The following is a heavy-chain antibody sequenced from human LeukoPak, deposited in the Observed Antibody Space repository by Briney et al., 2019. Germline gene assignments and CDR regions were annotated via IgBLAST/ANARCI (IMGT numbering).Heavy chain of an antibody. CDR3: AMHSGSSRWHQFDY. V-gene: IGHV3-23*05. CDR2: IKSSGSST. D-gene: IGHD1-26*01. CDR1: GFTFSNYA. J-gene: IGHJ4*02. Sequence: GGSLRLSCAASGFTFSNYAMSWVRQAPGKGLEWVSPIKSSGSSTNYADSVKGRFTISRDNSKNTLFLQMNSPRAEDTAVYYCAMHSGSSRWHQFDYWGQGTLVTVSS.